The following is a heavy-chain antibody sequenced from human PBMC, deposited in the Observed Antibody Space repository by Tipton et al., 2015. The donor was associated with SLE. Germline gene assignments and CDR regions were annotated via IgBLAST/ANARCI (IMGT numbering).Heavy chain of an antibody. D-gene: IGHD4-23*01. Sequence: SLRLSCAASGFTVSSNYMGWVRQAPGKGLEWVSVIYSGGSTYYADSVKGRFTISRDNSKNTLYLQMNSLRAEDTAVYYCARARWPGDYFDYWGQGTLVTVSS. CDR1: GFTVSSNY. CDR2: IYSGGST. J-gene: IGHJ4*02. V-gene: IGHV3-53*01. CDR3: ARARWPGDYFDY.